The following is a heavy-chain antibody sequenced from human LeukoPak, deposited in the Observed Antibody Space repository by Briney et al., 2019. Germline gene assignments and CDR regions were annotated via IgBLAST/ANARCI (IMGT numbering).Heavy chain of an antibody. CDR2: IGTAGDT. V-gene: IGHV3-13*04. D-gene: IGHD6-19*01. Sequence: SGGSLRLSCTASGFTFSTYDIHWVRQTTRKALEWVSLIGTAGDTYYTDSVKARFTISRENAKNSVFLQMNSLTAGDTAVYFCARVLAVAGRNWYFDLWGRGTLVTVSS. CDR3: ARVLAVAGRNWYFDL. J-gene: IGHJ2*01. CDR1: GFTFSTYD.